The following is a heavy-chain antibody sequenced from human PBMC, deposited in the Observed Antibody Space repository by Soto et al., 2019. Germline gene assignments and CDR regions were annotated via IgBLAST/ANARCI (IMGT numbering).Heavy chain of an antibody. CDR1: GGSISSGGYY. CDR3: ARDTDSMVRGKGFDP. CDR2: IYYSGST. Sequence: QVQLQESGPGLVKPSQTLSLTCTVSGGSISSGGYYWSWIRQHPGKGLEWIGYIYYSGSTYYNPSLKRRLTISVDTSKNQFSLKLSSVTAADTAGYYCARDTDSMVRGKGFDPWGQGTLVTVSS. V-gene: IGHV4-31*03. J-gene: IGHJ5*02. D-gene: IGHD3-10*01.